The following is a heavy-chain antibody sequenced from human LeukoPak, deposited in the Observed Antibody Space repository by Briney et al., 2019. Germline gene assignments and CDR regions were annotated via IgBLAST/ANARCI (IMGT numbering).Heavy chain of an antibody. D-gene: IGHD3-10*01. V-gene: IGHV3-23*01. CDR2: ISGVGGST. Sequence: GGSLRLSCAASAFTFSSYAMSWVRQAPGKGLEWVSAISGVGGSTFYADSVKGRFTISRDNSKNTLYLQMNSLRAEDTAVYYCAKGGSYYTSSWFDPWGQGTLVTDSS. J-gene: IGHJ5*02. CDR3: AKGGSYYTSSWFDP. CDR1: AFTFSSYA.